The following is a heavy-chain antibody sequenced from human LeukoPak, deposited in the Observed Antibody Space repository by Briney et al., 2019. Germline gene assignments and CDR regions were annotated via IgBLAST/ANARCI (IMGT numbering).Heavy chain of an antibody. Sequence: GASVKVSCKASGYTFTSYDINWVRQATGQGLEWMGWMNPNSGNTGYARKFQGRVTMTRNTSISTAYMELSSLRSEDTAVYYCARNWGLAQGYFDYWGQGTLVTVSS. CDR1: GYTFTSYD. CDR3: ARNWGLAQGYFDY. V-gene: IGHV1-8*01. D-gene: IGHD7-27*01. J-gene: IGHJ4*02. CDR2: MNPNSGNT.